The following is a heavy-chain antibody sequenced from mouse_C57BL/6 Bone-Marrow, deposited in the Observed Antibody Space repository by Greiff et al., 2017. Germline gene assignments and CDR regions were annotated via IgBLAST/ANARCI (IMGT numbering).Heavy chain of an antibody. Sequence: EVKLVESGGGLVKPGGSLKLSCAASGFTFSSYAMSWVRQTPEQRLEWVATISDGGSYTYYPDNVKGRFTISRDNAKNNLYLQMSHLKSEDTAMYYCATHYYGSFDYWGQGTTLTVSS. J-gene: IGHJ2*01. D-gene: IGHD1-1*01. CDR3: ATHYYGSFDY. CDR1: GFTFSSYA. CDR2: ISDGGSYT. V-gene: IGHV5-4*03.